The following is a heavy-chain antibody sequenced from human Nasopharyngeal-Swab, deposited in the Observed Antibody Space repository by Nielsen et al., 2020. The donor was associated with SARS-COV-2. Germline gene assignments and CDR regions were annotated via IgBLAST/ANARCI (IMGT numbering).Heavy chain of an antibody. CDR2: FDPEDGET. J-gene: IGHJ5*02. CDR1: GYTLTELS. D-gene: IGHD2-2*01. V-gene: IGHV1-24*01. CDR3: ATSPGYCSSTSSRGWFDP. Sequence: ASVKVSCKVSGYTLTELSMHWVRQAPGKGLEWMGGFDPEDGETIYAQKFQGRVTMTEDTSTDTAYMELSSLRSEDTAVYYCATSPGYCSSTSSRGWFDPWGQGTLVTVSS.